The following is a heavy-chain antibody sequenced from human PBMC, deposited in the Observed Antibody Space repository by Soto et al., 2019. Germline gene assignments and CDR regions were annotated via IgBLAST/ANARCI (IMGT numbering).Heavy chain of an antibody. CDR3: TRTFAGSDSISPDLDF. CDR1: GFTFSGSA. Sequence: EVQLVESGGGLVQPGGSLKLSCAASGFTFSGSAMHWVRQASGKGLEWVGQIRRKAKSYATENVASVKGRFTISRESSKNIAYLQMSSLKTGDTAVYYCTRTFAGSDSISPDLDFWRQGPLVTVSS. D-gene: IGHD2-21*01. CDR2: IRRKAKSYAT. V-gene: IGHV3-73*02. J-gene: IGHJ4*02.